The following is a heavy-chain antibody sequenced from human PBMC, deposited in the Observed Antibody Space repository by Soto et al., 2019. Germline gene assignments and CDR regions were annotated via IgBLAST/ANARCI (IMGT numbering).Heavy chain of an antibody. Sequence: SETLSLTCTVSGGSISSSSYYWGWIRQPPGKGLEWIGSIYYSGSTYYNPSLKSRVTISVDTSKNQFSLKLSSVTAADTAVYYCARQHGVNPIYYYYYYMDVWGKGTTVTVSS. J-gene: IGHJ6*03. CDR3: ARQHGVNPIYYYYYYMDV. V-gene: IGHV4-39*01. CDR2: IYYSGST. CDR1: GGSISSSSYY. D-gene: IGHD3-10*01.